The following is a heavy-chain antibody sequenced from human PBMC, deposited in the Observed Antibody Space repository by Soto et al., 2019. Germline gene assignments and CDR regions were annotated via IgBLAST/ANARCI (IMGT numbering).Heavy chain of an antibody. V-gene: IGHV3-7*01. D-gene: IGHD3-3*01. Sequence: VGSLRLSCAASGFTFSNYWMSWVRQAPGKGLEWVANIKQDGSEKYYVDPVKGRFTISRDNAKNSLYLQMNSLRAEDTAVYYCARDRYSYYDFWSGSLPYYYFGMDVWGQGTTVTVSS. CDR1: GFTFSNYW. J-gene: IGHJ6*02. CDR2: IKQDGSEK. CDR3: ARDRYSYYDFWSGSLPYYYFGMDV.